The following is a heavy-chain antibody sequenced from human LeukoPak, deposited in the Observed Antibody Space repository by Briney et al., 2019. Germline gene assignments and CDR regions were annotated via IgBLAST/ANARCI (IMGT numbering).Heavy chain of an antibody. V-gene: IGHV1-2*02. CDR3: ARDQRYCSGGSCYPDWFDP. CDR1: GYTFTGYY. CDR2: ISPNSGGT. D-gene: IGHD2-15*01. J-gene: IGHJ5*02. Sequence: GASVKVSCKASGYTFTGYYMHWVRQAPGQGLEWMGWISPNSGGTNYAQQFQGRVTMTRDTSISTAYMELSRLRSDETAVYYCARDQRYCSGGSCYPDWFDPWGQGTLVTVSS.